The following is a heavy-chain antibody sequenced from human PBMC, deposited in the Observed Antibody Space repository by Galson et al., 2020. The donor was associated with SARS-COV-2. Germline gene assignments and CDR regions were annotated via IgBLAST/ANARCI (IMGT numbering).Heavy chain of an antibody. V-gene: IGHV3-23*01. Sequence: GGSLRHSCAASGFTFSSYAMSWVRQAPGKGLEWVSAISGSGGSTYYADSVKGRFTISRDNSKNTLYLQMNSLRAEDTAVYYCAKSVGSTWTYYYGSGSLYGMDVWGQGTTVTVSS. CDR3: AKSVGSTWTYYYGSGSLYGMDV. CDR1: GFTFSSYA. CDR2: ISGSGGST. J-gene: IGHJ6*02. D-gene: IGHD3-10*01.